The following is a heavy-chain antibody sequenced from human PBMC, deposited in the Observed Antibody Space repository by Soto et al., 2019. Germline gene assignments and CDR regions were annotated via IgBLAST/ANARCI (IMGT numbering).Heavy chain of an antibody. J-gene: IGHJ6*02. D-gene: IGHD2-15*01. CDR1: GFTFSSYA. V-gene: IGHV3-15*01. CDR2: IKRKIDGEAT. Sequence: PGGSLRLSCAASGFTFSSYAMSWVRQAPGKGLEWVGRIKRKIDGEATDYAAPVKGRFTVSRDDSKSALYLHMNSLKGDDTAVYYCTTGSVEGVWGQGTTVTVSS. CDR3: TTGSVEGV.